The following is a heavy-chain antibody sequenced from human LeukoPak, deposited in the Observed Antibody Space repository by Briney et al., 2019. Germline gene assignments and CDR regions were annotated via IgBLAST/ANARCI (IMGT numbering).Heavy chain of an antibody. CDR2: IYSGGST. CDR3: AREAGDCSSTSCYAWGSFDY. J-gene: IGHJ4*02. Sequence: GGSLRLSCPASGFTVSSNYMSWVRQAPGKGLEWVSVIYSGGSTYYADSVKGRFTISRDNSKNTLYLQMNSLRAEDTAVYYCAREAGDCSSTSCYAWGSFDYWGQGTLVTVSS. CDR1: GFTVSSNY. V-gene: IGHV3-66*01. D-gene: IGHD2-2*01.